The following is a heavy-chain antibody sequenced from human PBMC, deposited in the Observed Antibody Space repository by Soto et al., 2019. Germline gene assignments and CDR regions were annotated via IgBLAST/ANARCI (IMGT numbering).Heavy chain of an antibody. J-gene: IGHJ6*02. CDR1: GGTFRNSA. V-gene: IGHV1-69*12. D-gene: IGHD3-3*02. CDR3: ARDNARPQLGGNYYYILDV. CDR2: IMPIFRTP. Sequence: QVQLEQSGAEVKKPGSSVKLSCKASGGTFRNSAISWVRQAPGQGLEWMGGIMPIFRTPDYAQKFQGRVTITADESTNTAYMELSGLRSEDTAVYFCARDNARPQLGGNYYYILDVWGHGTTVTVSS.